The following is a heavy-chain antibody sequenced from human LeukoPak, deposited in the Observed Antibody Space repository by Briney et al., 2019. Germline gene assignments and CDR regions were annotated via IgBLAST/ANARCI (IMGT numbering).Heavy chain of an antibody. Sequence: SETLSLTCSVSGYSISSGYYWDWIRQPPGKGLEWIASIYYSGSTYYNPSLKSRVTISVDTSKNQFSLKLSSVTAADTAVYYCARGHDSIKTFGEVIKSRTRWFDPWGQGTLVTVSS. CDR1: GYSISSGYY. J-gene: IGHJ5*02. CDR2: IYYSGST. V-gene: IGHV4-38-2*02. D-gene: IGHD3-3*01. CDR3: ARGHDSIKTFGEVIKSRTRWFDP.